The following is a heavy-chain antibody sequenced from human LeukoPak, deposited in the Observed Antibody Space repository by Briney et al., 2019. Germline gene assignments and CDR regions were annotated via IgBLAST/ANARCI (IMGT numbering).Heavy chain of an antibody. CDR2: INPNSGGT. CDR3: ASGYYTFNWFDP. J-gene: IGHJ5*02. Sequence: ASVKVSCKASGYTFTGYYMQWVRQAPGQGLEWMGWINPNSGGTNYAQKFQGRVTMTRDTSISTAYMELSRLSSDDTAVYYCASGYYTFNWFDPWGQGTLVTVSS. D-gene: IGHD3-3*01. CDR1: GYTFTGYY. V-gene: IGHV1-2*02.